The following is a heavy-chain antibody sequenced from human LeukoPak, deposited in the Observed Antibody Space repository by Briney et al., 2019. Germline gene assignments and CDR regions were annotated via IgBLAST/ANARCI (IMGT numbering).Heavy chain of an antibody. Sequence: GGSLRLSCAASGFTFSSYEMNWVRQAPGKGLEWVANMRQDGDGKSYVDSVKGRFTISRDNAKKSLYLQMNSLRAEDTAVYYCVRARDGYNSRYNGLDVWGQGTTVTVSS. CDR2: MRQDGDGK. CDR3: VRARDGYNSRYNGLDV. CDR1: GFTFSSYE. V-gene: IGHV3-7*01. D-gene: IGHD5-24*01. J-gene: IGHJ6*02.